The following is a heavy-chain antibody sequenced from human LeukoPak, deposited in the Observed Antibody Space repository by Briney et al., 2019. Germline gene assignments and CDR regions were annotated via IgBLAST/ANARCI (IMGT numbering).Heavy chain of an antibody. CDR2: ISAYNGNT. CDR3: ARDPPYGSGSYYKWGDAFDI. J-gene: IGHJ3*02. D-gene: IGHD3-10*01. CDR1: GYTFTSYG. V-gene: IGHV1-18*01. Sequence: ASVKVSCKASGYTFTSYGISWVRQAPGQGLEWMGWISAYNGNTNYAQKLQGRVTMTTDTSTSTAYMELRSLRSDDTAVYYCARDPPYGSGSYYKWGDAFDIWGQGTMVTVSS.